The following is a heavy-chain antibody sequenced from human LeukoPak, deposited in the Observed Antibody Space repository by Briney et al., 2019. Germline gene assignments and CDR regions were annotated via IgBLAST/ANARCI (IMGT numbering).Heavy chain of an antibody. V-gene: IGHV4-61*08. D-gene: IGHD3-22*01. CDR2: IYYTGST. J-gene: IGHJ4*02. CDR3: ARASIRYYDSSAYSH. CDR1: GGSISSGDYY. Sequence: SETLSLTCTVSGGSISSGDYYWSWIRQPPGKGLEWIGYIYYTGSTNYNPSLKGRVTISVDTSKNQFFLKLSSVTAADTAMYYCARASIRYYDSSAYSHWGQGALVTVSS.